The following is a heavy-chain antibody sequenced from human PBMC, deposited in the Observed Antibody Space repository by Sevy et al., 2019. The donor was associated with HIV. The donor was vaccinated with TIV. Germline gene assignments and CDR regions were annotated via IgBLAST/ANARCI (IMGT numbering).Heavy chain of an antibody. CDR3: ARQGQQLVGLYYYYYMDV. CDR1: GGSFSGYY. CDR2: INHSGST. V-gene: IGHV4-34*01. D-gene: IGHD6-6*01. Sequence: SETLSLTCAVYGGSFSGYYWSWIRQPPGKGLEWIGEINHSGSTNYNPSLKSRVTISVDTSKNQFSLKLSSVTAADTAVYYCARQGQQLVGLYYYYYMDVWGKGTTVTVSS. J-gene: IGHJ6*03.